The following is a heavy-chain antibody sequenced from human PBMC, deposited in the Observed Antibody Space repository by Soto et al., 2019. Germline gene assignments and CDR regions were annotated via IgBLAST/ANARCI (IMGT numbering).Heavy chain of an antibody. Sequence: QVQLQESGPRLVKPSETLSLTCTVSGGSIINYYWSWFRQPPGKGLEWIGYIYSSGSTKYNPSLKSRVTISIDTSKNQFSLKLSSVTAADTAVYYCARDAPYSSAWAPHFVYWGQGTLVTVSS. J-gene: IGHJ4*02. D-gene: IGHD6-19*01. CDR1: GGSIINYY. CDR3: ARDAPYSSAWAPHFVY. V-gene: IGHV4-59*01. CDR2: IYSSGST.